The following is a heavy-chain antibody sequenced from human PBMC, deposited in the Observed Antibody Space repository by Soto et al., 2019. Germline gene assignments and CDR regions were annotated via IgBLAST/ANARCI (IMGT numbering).Heavy chain of an antibody. J-gene: IGHJ3*02. V-gene: IGHV1-2*04. CDR1: GYTFTGYY. Sequence: ASVKVSCKASGYTFTGYYMHWVRQAPGQGLEWMGWINPNSGGTNYAQKFQGWVTMTRDTSISTAYMELSRLRSDDTAVYYWARAPGGGGDAFDIWGQGTMVTVSS. D-gene: IGHD3-10*01. CDR3: ARAPGGGGDAFDI. CDR2: INPNSGGT.